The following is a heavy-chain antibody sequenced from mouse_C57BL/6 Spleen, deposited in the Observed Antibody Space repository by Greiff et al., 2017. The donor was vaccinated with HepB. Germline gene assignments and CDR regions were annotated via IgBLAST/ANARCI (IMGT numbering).Heavy chain of an antibody. CDR2: ISSGGSYT. Sequence: EVQGVESGGDLVKPGGSLKLSCAASGFTFSSYGMSWVRQTPDKRLEWVATISSGGSYTYYPDSVKGRFTISRDNAKNTLYLQMSSLKSEDTAMYYCARPSVLMITDWYFDVWGTGTTVTVSS. CDR1: GFTFSSYG. CDR3: ARPSVLMITDWYFDV. D-gene: IGHD2-4*01. J-gene: IGHJ1*03. V-gene: IGHV5-6*01.